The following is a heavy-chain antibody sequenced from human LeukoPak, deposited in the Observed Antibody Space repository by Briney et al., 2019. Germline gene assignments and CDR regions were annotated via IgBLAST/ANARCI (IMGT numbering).Heavy chain of an antibody. D-gene: IGHD3-10*01. Sequence: GGSLRLSCAASGFTFTNAWMSWVRQAPGKGLEWVGRIKSKTDGGTRDFAAPVKGRFSISRDDSKSTVYLQMNSLKIEDTAVYYCATGTGMSDFDYWGRGTLVTVSS. V-gene: IGHV3-15*01. CDR2: IKSKTDGGTR. J-gene: IGHJ4*02. CDR1: GFTFTNAW. CDR3: ATGTGMSDFDY.